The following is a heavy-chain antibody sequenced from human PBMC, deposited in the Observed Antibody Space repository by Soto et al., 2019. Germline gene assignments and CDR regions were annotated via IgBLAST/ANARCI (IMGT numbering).Heavy chain of an antibody. J-gene: IGHJ4*02. Sequence: PSETLSLTCTVSGGSISSYYWSWIRQPPGKGLEWIGYIYYSGSTNYNPSLKSRVTISVDTSKNQFSLKLSSVTAADTALYYCARHGTYCSGARCYSSFFDYWGQGTQVTVS. CDR3: ARHGTYCSGARCYSSFFDY. CDR2: IYYSGST. D-gene: IGHD2-15*01. CDR1: GGSISSYY. V-gene: IGHV4-59*08.